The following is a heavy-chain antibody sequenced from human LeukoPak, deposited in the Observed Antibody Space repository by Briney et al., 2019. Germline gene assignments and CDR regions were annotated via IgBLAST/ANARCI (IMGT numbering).Heavy chain of an antibody. D-gene: IGHD1-1*01. CDR2: IIPIFGSA. Sequence: SVKVSCKASGGSGGSFSNHGINWVRQAPGHGLEWMGSIIPIFGSANYAQKFQGRVSISADESTSTAYMELNSLRPDDTAVYYCARDRGYNNGYYDYHLDVWGQGTTVSVSS. CDR1: GGSGGSFSNHG. J-gene: IGHJ6*03. CDR3: ARDRGYNNGYYDYHLDV. V-gene: IGHV1-69*13.